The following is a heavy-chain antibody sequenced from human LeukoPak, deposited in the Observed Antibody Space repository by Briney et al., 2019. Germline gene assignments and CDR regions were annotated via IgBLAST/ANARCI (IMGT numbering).Heavy chain of an antibody. CDR2: IKQDGSEK. CDR3: ARDPTLWFGGRYFDY. J-gene: IGHJ4*02. Sequence: GGSLRLSCAASGFTFSDYYMSWIRQAPGKGLEWVANIKQDGSEKYYVDSVKGRFTISRDNAKNSLYLQMNSLRAEDTAVYYCARDPTLWFGGRYFDYWGQGTLVTVSS. CDR1: GFTFSDYY. V-gene: IGHV3-7*01. D-gene: IGHD3-10*01.